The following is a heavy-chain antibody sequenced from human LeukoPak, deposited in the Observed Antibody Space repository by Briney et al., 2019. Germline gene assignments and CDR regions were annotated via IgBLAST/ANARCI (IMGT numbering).Heavy chain of an antibody. V-gene: IGHV1-69*06. J-gene: IGHJ4*02. CDR3: ARDLYCSSTSCPNPC. CDR1: GGTFSSYA. Sequence: ASVKVSCKASGGTFSSYAISWVRQAPGQGLEWMGGIIPIFGTANYAQKFQGRVTITADKSTSTAYMELSSLRSEDTAVYYCARDLYCSSTSCPNPCWGQGTLVTVSS. CDR2: IIPIFGTA. D-gene: IGHD2-2*01.